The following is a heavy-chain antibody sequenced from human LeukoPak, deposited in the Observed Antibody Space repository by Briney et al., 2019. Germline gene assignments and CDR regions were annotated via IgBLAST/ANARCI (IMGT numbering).Heavy chain of an antibody. CDR1: GFSFSSYA. CDR2: ISGSGGRT. CDR3: AKPHFDY. J-gene: IGHJ4*02. V-gene: IGHV3-23*01. Sequence: PGRSLRLSCAASGFSFSSYAISWVRQAPGKGLEWVSNISGSGGRTYYADSVKGRFTISRDNSKNPLFLQMNSLRGDDTAVYYCAKPHFDYWGQGTLVTVSS.